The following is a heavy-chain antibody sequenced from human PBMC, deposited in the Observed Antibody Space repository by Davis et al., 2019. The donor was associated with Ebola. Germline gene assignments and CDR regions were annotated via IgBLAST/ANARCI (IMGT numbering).Heavy chain of an antibody. V-gene: IGHV3-7*01. J-gene: IGHJ4*02. CDR2: IKQDGSEK. CDR1: GFTFSSYW. Sequence: GESLKISCTASGFTFSSYWMSWVRQAPGKGLEWVANIKQDGSEKYYVDSVKGRFTISRDNAKNSLYLQMNSLRAEDTAVYYCARDRSGSYWGQGTLVTVSS. CDR3: ARDRSGSY. D-gene: IGHD6-25*01.